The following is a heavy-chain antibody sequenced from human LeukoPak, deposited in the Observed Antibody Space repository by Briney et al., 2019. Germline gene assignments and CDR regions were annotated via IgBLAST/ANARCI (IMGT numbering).Heavy chain of an antibody. CDR1: GFTFSSYG. Sequence: GRSLRLSCAASGFTFSSYGMHWVRQAPGKGLEWVAVISYDGSNKYYADSVKGRFTISRDNSKNTLYLQMNSLRAEDTAVYYCAKGKYYDSSGYEEGYRFFDYWGQGTLVTVSS. D-gene: IGHD3-22*01. CDR2: ISYDGSNK. V-gene: IGHV3-30*18. CDR3: AKGKYYDSSGYEEGYRFFDY. J-gene: IGHJ4*02.